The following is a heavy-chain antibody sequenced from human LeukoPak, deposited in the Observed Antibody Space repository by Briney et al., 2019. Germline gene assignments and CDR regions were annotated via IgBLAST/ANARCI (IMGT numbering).Heavy chain of an antibody. CDR3: ARGMVGLGATAHFDY. Sequence: ASVKVSCKASGGTFSSYAISWVRRAPGQGLEWMGGIIPIFGTANYAQKFQGRVTITADESTSTAYMELSSLRSEDTAVYYCARGMVGLGATAHFDYWGQGTLVTVSS. D-gene: IGHD1-26*01. J-gene: IGHJ4*02. CDR1: GGTFSSYA. CDR2: IIPIFGTA. V-gene: IGHV1-69*13.